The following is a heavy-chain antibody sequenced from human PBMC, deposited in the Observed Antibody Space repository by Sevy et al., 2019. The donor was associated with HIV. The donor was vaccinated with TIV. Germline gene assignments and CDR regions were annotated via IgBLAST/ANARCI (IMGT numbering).Heavy chain of an antibody. CDR1: GFIFNTQA. J-gene: IGHJ4*02. V-gene: IGHV3-23*01. Sequence: GGSLRLSCAASGFIFNTQAMTWVRQAPGKGLVWVSSITSTGLNTFHANSVKGRFTISRDNSTSTVYLQMNSLRAEDTALYYCARGWPINFWGQGTLVTVSS. CDR2: ITSTGLNT. CDR3: ARGWPINF. D-gene: IGHD6-13*01.